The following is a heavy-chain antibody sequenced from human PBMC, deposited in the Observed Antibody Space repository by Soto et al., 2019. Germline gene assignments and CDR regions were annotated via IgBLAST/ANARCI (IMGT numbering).Heavy chain of an antibody. D-gene: IGHD2-21*02. CDR2: IGTRGDI. J-gene: IGHJ6*02. CDR1: GFTFSRYS. Sequence: GGSLRLSCAVSGFTFSRYSMNWVRQAPGKGLEWVASIGTRGDIYYAESVKGRLTISRDNAKNSLSLEMDSLRVEDTGVYYCAREETAWPLAYGLDVWGQGTTVTVSS. CDR3: AREETAWPLAYGLDV. V-gene: IGHV3-21*01.